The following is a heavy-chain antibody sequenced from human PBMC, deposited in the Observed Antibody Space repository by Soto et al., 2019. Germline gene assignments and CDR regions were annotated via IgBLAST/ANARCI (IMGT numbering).Heavy chain of an antibody. CDR3: ARDGQIDTIAATDAFEI. J-gene: IGHJ3*02. V-gene: IGHV3-33*01. Sequence: SLRLSCAASGFTFSSYGMHWVRQAPGKGLEWVAVIWYDGSNKYYADSVKGRFTISRDNSKNTLYLQMNSLRAEDTAVYYCARDGQIDTIAATDAFEIWGQGTMVTVSS. D-gene: IGHD6-6*01. CDR1: GFTFSSYG. CDR2: IWYDGSNK.